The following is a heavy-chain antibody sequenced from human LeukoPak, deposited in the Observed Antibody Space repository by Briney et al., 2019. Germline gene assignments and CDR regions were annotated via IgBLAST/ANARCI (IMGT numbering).Heavy chain of an antibody. Sequence: ASVKVSCKVSGYTLTELSMHWVRQAPGKGLEWMGGFDPEDGETIYAQKFQGRVTMTEDTSTDTAYMELSSLRSEDTAVYYCARLLKVAHAFDIWGQGTMVTVSS. J-gene: IGHJ3*02. CDR3: ARLLKVAHAFDI. CDR1: GYTLTELS. V-gene: IGHV1-24*01. D-gene: IGHD3-10*01. CDR2: FDPEDGET.